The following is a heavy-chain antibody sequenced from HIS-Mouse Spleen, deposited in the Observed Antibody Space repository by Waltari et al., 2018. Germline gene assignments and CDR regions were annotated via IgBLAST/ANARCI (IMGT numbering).Heavy chain of an antibody. D-gene: IGHD2-2*01. CDR1: GGSFSGYY. CDR3: ARRFGGDIVVVPAALDAFDI. Sequence: QVQLQQWGAGLLKPSETLSLTCAVYGGSFSGYYWSWIRQPPGKGLEWIGEINHSGRTNYNPSLKSRVTIPVDTSKNQFSLKLSSVTAADTAVYYCARRFGGDIVVVPAALDAFDIWGQGTMVTVSS. CDR2: INHSGRT. V-gene: IGHV4-34*01. J-gene: IGHJ3*02.